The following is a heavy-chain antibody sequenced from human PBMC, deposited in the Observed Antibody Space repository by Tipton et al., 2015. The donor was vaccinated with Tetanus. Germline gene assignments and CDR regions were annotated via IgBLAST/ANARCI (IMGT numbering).Heavy chain of an antibody. Sequence: GSLRLSCAASGFNFKTLGINWVRQAPGKGLEWISYISSSGTTMYYADSVKGRFTISRDNAKNSLFLQMNSLRDEDTAVYYCVRDGGSSGWLAYWGQGTLVTVSS. CDR2: ISSSGTTM. J-gene: IGHJ4*02. V-gene: IGHV3-48*02. CDR3: VRDGGSSGWLAY. D-gene: IGHD6-19*01. CDR1: GFNFKTLG.